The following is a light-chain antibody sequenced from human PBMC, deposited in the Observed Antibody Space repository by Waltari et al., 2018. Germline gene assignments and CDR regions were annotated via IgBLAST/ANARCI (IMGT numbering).Light chain of an antibody. V-gene: IGKV3-20*01. J-gene: IGKJ1*01. Sequence: EIVLTQSPGTLSLSPGERATLSCRTSQSVSRALGWYQQKPGQAPRLLIYGASNRATGIPDRFSGSGSGTDFSLTISSLEPEDFAVYYCQHYLRLPATFGQGTKVEIK. CDR1: QSVSRA. CDR3: QHYLRLPAT. CDR2: GAS.